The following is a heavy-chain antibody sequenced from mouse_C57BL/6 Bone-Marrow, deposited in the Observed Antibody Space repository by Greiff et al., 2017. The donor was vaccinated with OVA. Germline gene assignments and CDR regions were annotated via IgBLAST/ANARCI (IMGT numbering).Heavy chain of an antibody. CDR1: GYTFTSYT. J-gene: IGHJ3*01. CDR3: GGDPWFAY. Sequence: QVQLQQSGAELARPGASVKMSCKASGYTFTSYTMHWVKQRPGQGLEWIGYINPSSGYTKYNQKFKDKATLTADKSSSTAYMQLSSLTSEDSAVYYGGGDPWFAYWGQGTLVTVSA. D-gene: IGHD3-3*01. CDR2: INPSSGYT. V-gene: IGHV1-4*01.